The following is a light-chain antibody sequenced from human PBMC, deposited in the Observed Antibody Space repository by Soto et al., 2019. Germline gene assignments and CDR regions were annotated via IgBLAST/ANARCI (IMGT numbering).Light chain of an antibody. CDR2: GAS. J-gene: IGKJ1*01. CDR3: QQYGTSPWT. V-gene: IGKV3-20*01. Sequence: ESVLTQSPGTLCLAPGERATLSGRASQSVSSNYLAWYQQKPGQAPRLLTFGASSRATGIPDRFSASGSGTDFTLTISRLEPEDFAVYYCQQYGTSPWTFGQGTKVDIK. CDR1: QSVSSNY.